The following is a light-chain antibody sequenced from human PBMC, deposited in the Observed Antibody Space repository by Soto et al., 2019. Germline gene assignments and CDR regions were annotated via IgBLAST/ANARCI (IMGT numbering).Light chain of an antibody. CDR3: CSYAGSSTFPYV. CDR2: EVS. CDR1: SSDVGAYNY. J-gene: IGLJ1*01. Sequence: QSALTPPRSVSRAPGPSVTISCPGTSSDVGAYNYVSWYQQHPGKAPKLMIYEVSKRPSGVSNRFSGSKSGNTASLTISGLQAEDEADYYCCSYAGSSTFPYVFGTGTKVTVL. V-gene: IGLV2-11*01.